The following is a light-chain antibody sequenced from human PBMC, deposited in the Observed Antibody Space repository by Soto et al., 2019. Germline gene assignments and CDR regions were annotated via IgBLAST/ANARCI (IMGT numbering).Light chain of an antibody. CDR3: QHYGGMWT. CDR2: EAS. CDR1: QSVSGW. Sequence: DIQMTQSPSTLSASVGDTVTVTCRASQSVSGWLAWYQQKPGEAPKLLIYEASNLESGVPSRFTGSGSGTEFILTISSLQPDDFATYYCQHYGGMWTFGQGTKV. V-gene: IGKV1-5*01. J-gene: IGKJ1*01.